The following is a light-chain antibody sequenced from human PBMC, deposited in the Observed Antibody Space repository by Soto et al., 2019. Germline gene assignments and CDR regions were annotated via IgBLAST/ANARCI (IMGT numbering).Light chain of an antibody. CDR3: QKYNSY. Sequence: DFQMTQSPSTLSASVGDKVTMTCRASQSIGSWLAWYQQKPGKAPKVLIYDASRLESGVPSRFRGSGSGTEFTLTVSSLQPDDFATYDGQKYNSYFGQGTRLEIK. J-gene: IGKJ5*01. CDR2: DAS. V-gene: IGKV1-5*01. CDR1: QSIGSW.